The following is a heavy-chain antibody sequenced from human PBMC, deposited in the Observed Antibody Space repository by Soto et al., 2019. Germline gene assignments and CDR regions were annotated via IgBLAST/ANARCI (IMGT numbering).Heavy chain of an antibody. D-gene: IGHD3-3*01. CDR2: IYYSGST. J-gene: IGHJ5*02. Sequence: QVQLQESGPGLVKPSQTLSLTCTVSGGSISSGGYYWSWIHQHPGKGLEWIGYIYYSGSTYYNPSLKSRVTISVDTSKNQFSLKLSSVTAADTAVYYCARDAPGAPISSGSGYYGVDPWGQGTLVTVSS. CDR1: GGSISSGGYY. V-gene: IGHV4-31*03. CDR3: ARDAPGAPISSGSGYYGVDP.